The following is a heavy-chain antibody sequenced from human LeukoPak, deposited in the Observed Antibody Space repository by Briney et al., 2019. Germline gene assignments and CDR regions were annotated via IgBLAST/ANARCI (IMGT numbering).Heavy chain of an antibody. V-gene: IGHV4-59*08. CDR3: ARGVKGLRGAFDI. CDR2: INYSGDS. Sequence: ASETLSLTCTVSGGSISSYYWSWIRQPPEKGLEWIGYINYSGDSNYNPSLKSRVTISVDTSKNQFSLKVTSVTAADTAVYYCARGVKGLRGAFDIWGQGTMVTVSS. D-gene: IGHD3-10*01. CDR1: GGSISSYY. J-gene: IGHJ3*02.